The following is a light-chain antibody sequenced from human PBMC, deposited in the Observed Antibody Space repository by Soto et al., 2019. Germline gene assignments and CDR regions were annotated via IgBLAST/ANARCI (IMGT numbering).Light chain of an antibody. V-gene: IGKV1-39*01. CDR2: AAS. CDR3: QQSYSAPHT. CDR1: ESIRDF. Sequence: DIQMTQSPSSLSASVGDRVTITCRASESIRDFLSWYQQKPRKPPQLLIFAASTLQHGVPSRFSGSASGTDFTLTISSLQPEDFAAYYCQQSYSAPHTFGQGTNLEIK. J-gene: IGKJ2*01.